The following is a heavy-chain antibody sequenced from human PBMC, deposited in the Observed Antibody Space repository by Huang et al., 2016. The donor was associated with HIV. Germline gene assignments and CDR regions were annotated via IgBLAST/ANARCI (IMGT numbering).Heavy chain of an antibody. CDR3: ARLPGSITMIRGVITDPY. Sequence: QLQLQESGPGLVKPSETLSLTCTVSGGSIRSDNYYWGWIRQPPGKGLEWSGSMYYSGSTYYNPSLKSRVTRTVDTSKNQFSMEMRSVTAADTAVYYCARLPGSITMIRGVITDPYWGQGTLVTVSS. CDR2: MYYSGST. J-gene: IGHJ4*02. V-gene: IGHV4-39*01. CDR1: GGSIRSDNYY. D-gene: IGHD3-10*01.